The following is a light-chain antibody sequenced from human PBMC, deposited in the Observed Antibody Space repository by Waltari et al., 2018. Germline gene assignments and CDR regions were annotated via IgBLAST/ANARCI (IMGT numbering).Light chain of an antibody. J-gene: IGLJ1*01. CDR1: SSNIGNNV. Sequence: QSVLTQPPSVSGAPRERVTISCSGSSSNIGNNVVNWYQQLPGKAPKLLIYYDDLVPSGVSDRFSGYKSGTSASLAITGLQSDDEADYYCAAWDDSLNGQVFGTGTKVTVL. CDR2: YDD. CDR3: AAWDDSLNGQV. V-gene: IGLV1-36*01.